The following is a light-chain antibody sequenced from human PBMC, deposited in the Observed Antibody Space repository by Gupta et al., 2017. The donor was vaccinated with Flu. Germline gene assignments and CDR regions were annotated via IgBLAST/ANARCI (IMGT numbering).Light chain of an antibody. CDR3: SAYAGSSIFVI. CDR1: SGDVGAYNY. Sequence: SGDVGAYNYISGYQQHPGKAPKVVIYDLNKRPSGVPDRFSGSKSGNTASLTISGLQVDDEADYYCSAYAGSSIFVIFGGGTKLTVL. J-gene: IGLJ2*01. V-gene: IGLV2-11*03. CDR2: DLN.